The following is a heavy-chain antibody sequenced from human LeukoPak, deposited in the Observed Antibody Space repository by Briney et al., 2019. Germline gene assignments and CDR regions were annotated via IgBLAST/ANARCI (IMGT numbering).Heavy chain of an antibody. V-gene: IGHV3-7*03. CDR1: GFTFSNYW. J-gene: IGHJ5*02. CDR3: AKRTAGYNYGPNWFDP. Sequence: GGSLRLSCVVSGFTFSNYWMSWVRQAPGKGLEWVANIKQDESEKYYVDSVKGRFTISRDNAKNSLCLQMNSLRAEDTAVYYCAKRTAGYNYGPNWFDPWGQGTLVTVSS. D-gene: IGHD5-18*01. CDR2: IKQDESEK.